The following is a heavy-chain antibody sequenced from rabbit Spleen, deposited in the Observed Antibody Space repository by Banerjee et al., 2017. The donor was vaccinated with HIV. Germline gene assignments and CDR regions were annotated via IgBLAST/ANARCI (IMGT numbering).Heavy chain of an antibody. D-gene: IGHD4-2*01. CDR3: ARDLAGYVGFGYISYLDL. J-gene: IGHJ6*01. V-gene: IGHV1S45*01. Sequence: QEQLEESGGGLVQPGASLTLTCKASGIDFSNYNFMCWVRQAPGKGLEWIACINVGSNDITGYATWAEGRFTISKTSSTTVTLQVTSLTAADTATYFCARDLAGYVGFGYISYLDLWGPGTLVTVS. CDR1: GIDFSNYNF. CDR2: INVGSNDIT.